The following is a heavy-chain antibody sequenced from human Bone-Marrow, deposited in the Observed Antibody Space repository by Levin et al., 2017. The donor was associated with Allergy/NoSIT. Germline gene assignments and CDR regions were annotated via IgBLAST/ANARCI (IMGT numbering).Heavy chain of an antibody. V-gene: IGHV3-33*01. CDR2: LWYDGSNK. J-gene: IGHJ6*02. CDR3: ARDWLTSRKRFHGLDV. D-gene: IGHD3-3*01. CDR1: GFTFSNYG. Sequence: AGGSLRLSCAASGFTFSNYGMHWVRQAPGKGLQWVAVLWYDGSNKYYTDSVKGRFTISRDNSKDTLYLQMNSLRAEDTAVYFCARDWLTSRKRFHGLDVWGQGTTVTVS.